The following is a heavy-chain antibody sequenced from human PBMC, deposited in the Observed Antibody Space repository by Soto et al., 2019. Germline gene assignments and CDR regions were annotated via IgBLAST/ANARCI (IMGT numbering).Heavy chain of an antibody. J-gene: IGHJ6*02. V-gene: IGHV4-61*01. D-gene: IGHD6-19*01. CDR3: ARDIAVAGSGGYYYYYGMDV. Sequence: QVQLQESGPGLVKPSETLSLTCTVSGGSVSSGSYYWSWIRQPPGKGLEWIGYIYYSGSTNYNPSRKSRVTISVDTSKNQFSLKLSSVTAADTAVYYCARDIAVAGSGGYYYYYGMDVWGQGTTVTVSS. CDR2: IYYSGST. CDR1: GGSVSSGSYY.